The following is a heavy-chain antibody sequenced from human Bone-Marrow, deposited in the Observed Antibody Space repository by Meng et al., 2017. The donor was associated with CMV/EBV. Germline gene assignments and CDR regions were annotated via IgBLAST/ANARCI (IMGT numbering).Heavy chain of an antibody. CDR3: ASIQGYYYDSSGSLGAKAFDI. J-gene: IGHJ3*02. Sequence: GGSLRLSCQGSGNSFNTYWIAWVRQAPGKGLEFMGIIYPGDSDTRYSPSFQGQVTISADKSISTAYLQWSSLKASDTAMYYCASIQGYYYDSSGSLGAKAFDIWGQGTMVTVSS. D-gene: IGHD3-22*01. CDR1: GNSFNTYW. CDR2: IYPGDSDT. V-gene: IGHV5-51*01.